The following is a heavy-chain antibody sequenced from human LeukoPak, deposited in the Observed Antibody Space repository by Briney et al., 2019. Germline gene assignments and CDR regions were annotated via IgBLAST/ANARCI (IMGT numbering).Heavy chain of an antibody. V-gene: IGHV1-8*03. CDR1: GYTFTSYD. D-gene: IGHD1-26*01. J-gene: IGHJ5*02. CDR2: MNPNSGNT. CDR3: ARAREVVGATRGWFDP. Sequence: ASVKVSCKASGYTFTSYDINWVRQATGQGLEGMGWMNPNSGNTGYAQKFQGRVTITRNTSISTAYMELSSLRSEDTAVYYCARAREVVGATRGWFDPWGQGTLVTVSS.